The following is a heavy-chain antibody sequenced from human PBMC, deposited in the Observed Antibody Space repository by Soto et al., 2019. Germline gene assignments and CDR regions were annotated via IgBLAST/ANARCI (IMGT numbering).Heavy chain of an antibody. Sequence: PGGSLRLSCAASGFTFSTYVMHWVRQAPGKGLEWVAAIWYDSSNKYYAASLKGRFTISRDNSKNTLYLQMNSLGAEDTAVYYCASLLDAFDIWGQGTLVTV. CDR1: GFTFSTYV. CDR2: IWYDSSNK. CDR3: ASLLDAFDI. V-gene: IGHV3-33*01. J-gene: IGHJ3*02. D-gene: IGHD2-15*01.